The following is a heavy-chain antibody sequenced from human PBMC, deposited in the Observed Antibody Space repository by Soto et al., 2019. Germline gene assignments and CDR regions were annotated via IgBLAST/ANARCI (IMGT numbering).Heavy chain of an antibody. D-gene: IGHD3-22*01. Sequence: ASVKVSCKASGYTFTSYYMHWVRQAPGQGLEWMGIINPSGGSTSYAQKFQGRVTMTRDTSTSTVYMELSSLRSEDTAVYYCARVPYYYDSSGYHRAFDICGQGTMVTVSS. V-gene: IGHV1-46*01. CDR3: ARVPYYYDSSGYHRAFDI. CDR1: GYTFTSYY. CDR2: INPSGGST. J-gene: IGHJ3*02.